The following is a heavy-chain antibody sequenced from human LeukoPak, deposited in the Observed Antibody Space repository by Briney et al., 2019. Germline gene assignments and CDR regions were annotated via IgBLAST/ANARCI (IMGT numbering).Heavy chain of an antibody. CDR2: ISYDGSNK. V-gene: IGHV3-30*18. D-gene: IGHD5-12*01. Sequence: GRSLRLSCAASGFTFSSYGMHWVRQAPGKGLEWVAVISYDGSNKYYADSVKGRFTISRDNSKNTLYLQMNSLRAEDTAVYYCAKVRFPPPGGYDPWDFDYWGQGTLVTVSS. CDR1: GFTFSSYG. J-gene: IGHJ4*02. CDR3: AKVRFPPPGGYDPWDFDY.